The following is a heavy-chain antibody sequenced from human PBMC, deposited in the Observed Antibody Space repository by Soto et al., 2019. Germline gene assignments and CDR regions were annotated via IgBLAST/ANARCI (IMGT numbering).Heavy chain of an antibody. CDR3: ARDDRYYGMDV. V-gene: IGHV1-18*01. CDR2: VSAYNDNT. CDR1: GYTFSAYD. J-gene: IGHJ6*02. Sequence: VQLVQSGAEVKKPGASVKVSCKASGYTFSAYDLSWVRQAPGQGPEWMGWVSAYNDNTNYAQNFQGRVTMTKDTSTNTAYMELRSLRSDDTAVYYCARDDRYYGMDVWGQGTTVTVSS. D-gene: IGHD3-22*01.